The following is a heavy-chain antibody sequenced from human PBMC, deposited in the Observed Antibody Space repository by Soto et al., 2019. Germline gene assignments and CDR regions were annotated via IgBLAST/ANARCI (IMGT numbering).Heavy chain of an antibody. CDR3: ARDRGYDAHDYYYNAMDV. Sequence: PGGPLRLSCVASGFTFRTYTMNWVRQAPGKGLEWVSGIRGFSPYTFYAESVKGRFTISRDNAKNSLYLQMNSLGVEDTAVYYCARDRGYDAHDYYYNAMDVWGQGTTVTVSS. CDR2: IRGFSPYT. V-gene: IGHV3-21*01. D-gene: IGHD2-15*01. J-gene: IGHJ6*02. CDR1: GFTFRTYT.